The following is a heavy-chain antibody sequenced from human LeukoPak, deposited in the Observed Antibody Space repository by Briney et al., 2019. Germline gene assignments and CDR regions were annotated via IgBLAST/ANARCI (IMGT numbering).Heavy chain of an antibody. J-gene: IGHJ6*01. D-gene: IGHD1-26*01. V-gene: IGHV3-23*01. Sequence: PGGSLRLSCAASGFTVTNYGMNWVRLSPGKGLEWVSSISGSGLNTFYADSVKGRFTISRDNSKNTLYLEMNSLRAEDTAIYYCAKMKGHPLPKYYMDVWGQGTTVTVSS. CDR3: AKMKGHPLPKYYMDV. CDR1: GFTVTNYG. CDR2: ISGSGLNT.